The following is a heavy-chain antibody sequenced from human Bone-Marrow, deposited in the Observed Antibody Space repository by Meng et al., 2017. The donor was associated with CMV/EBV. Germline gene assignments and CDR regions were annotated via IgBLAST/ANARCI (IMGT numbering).Heavy chain of an antibody. CDR3: VRNRVWGSYSSAFDI. CDR2: ISSSGSTI. J-gene: IGHJ3*02. V-gene: IGHV3-11*04. Sequence: GGSLRLSCAASGFTFSDYYMSWIRQAAGKGLEWVSYISSSGSTIYYADSVKGRFTISRDNAKNSLKLQMNSLRAEDTAVYYWVRNRVWGSYSSAFDIWGQGTRVTVSS. CDR1: GFTFSDYY. D-gene: IGHD3-16*01.